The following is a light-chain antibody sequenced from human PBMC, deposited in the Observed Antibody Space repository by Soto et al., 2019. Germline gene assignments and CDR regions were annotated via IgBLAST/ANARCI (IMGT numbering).Light chain of an antibody. V-gene: IGKV3-15*01. J-gene: IGKJ1*01. Sequence: EIVMTQSPATLSVSPGERATLSCRASQSVSSNLAWYQQKPGQAPRLLIYGASTRATGIPARFSGSGSGTEFTLTIRRLQSEDFAVYYCQQYNNWPRGVWMFGQGTKEEIK. CDR3: QQYNNWPRGVWM. CDR1: QSVSSN. CDR2: GAS.